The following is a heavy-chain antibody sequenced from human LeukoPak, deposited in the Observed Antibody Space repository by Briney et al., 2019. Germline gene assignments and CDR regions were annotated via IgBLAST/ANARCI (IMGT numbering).Heavy chain of an antibody. CDR1: GFTFSSYE. J-gene: IGHJ6*02. V-gene: IGHV3-48*03. D-gene: IGHD3-10*01. Sequence: GGSLRLSCAASGFTFSSYEMNWVRQAPGKGLEWVSYISTSDGAIKYADSVRGRFTISRDNAKNSLYLQMNSLRAEDTALYYCAKGLYYYGSGTHHNYYYGMDVWGQGTTVTVSS. CDR2: ISTSDGAI. CDR3: AKGLYYYGSGTHHNYYYGMDV.